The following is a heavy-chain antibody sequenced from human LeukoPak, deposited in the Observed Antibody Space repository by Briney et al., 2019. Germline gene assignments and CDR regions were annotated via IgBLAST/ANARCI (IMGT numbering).Heavy chain of an antibody. J-gene: IGHJ4*02. D-gene: IGHD3-22*01. CDR1: GFTFSSYT. Sequence: GGSLRLSCAASGFTFSSYTMSWVRQAPGKGLEWVSVIYSGGSTYYADSVKGRFTISRDNSKNTLYLQMNSLRAEDTAVYYCARGGYYYDSSALYYFDYWGQGTLVTVSS. CDR2: IYSGGST. CDR3: ARGGYYYDSSALYYFDY. V-gene: IGHV3-53*01.